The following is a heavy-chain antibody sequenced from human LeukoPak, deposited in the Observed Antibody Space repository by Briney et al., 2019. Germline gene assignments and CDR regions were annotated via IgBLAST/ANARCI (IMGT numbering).Heavy chain of an antibody. CDR2: ISGSGGFT. Sequence: GGSLRPSCAASGFTFSSYAMSWVRQAPGNGLEWVSAISGSGGFTYYAESVKGRFTISRDNSKSTLYLQMSSLRAEDTAVYYCAKHTLVDYWGQGTLVTVSS. CDR1: GFTFSSYA. CDR3: AKHTLVDY. J-gene: IGHJ4*02. V-gene: IGHV3-23*01.